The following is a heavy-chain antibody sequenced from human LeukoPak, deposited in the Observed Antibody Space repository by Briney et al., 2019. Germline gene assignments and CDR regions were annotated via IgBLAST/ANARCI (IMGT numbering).Heavy chain of an antibody. D-gene: IGHD2-15*01. CDR1: SGSISNSNYY. Sequence: PSETLSLTCTVSSGSISNSNYYWGWIRQPPGKGLEWIGSIFYDGSPDYNPSLKSRVTISVDTSKNQFSLKVNSVTAADTAVYYCARDSPPAYCSGGSCYFDYWGQGTLVTVSS. V-gene: IGHV4-39*02. J-gene: IGHJ4*02. CDR3: ARDSPPAYCSGGSCYFDY. CDR2: IFYDGSP.